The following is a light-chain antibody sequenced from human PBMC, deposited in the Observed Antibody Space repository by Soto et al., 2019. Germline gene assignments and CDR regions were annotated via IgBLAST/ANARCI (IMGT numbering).Light chain of an antibody. V-gene: IGKV3D-15*01. CDR1: QSVGTN. CDR3: QQYKSWPLA. CDR2: GAS. J-gene: IGKJ1*01. Sequence: IAMTQSPATLSVSPGERATLSCRASQSVGTNLAWYQQKPGQAPRLLIYGASTTVPGIPARFSGSGSETEFTLSISSLQSEDFAVYYCQQYKSWPLAFGQGTKVDIK.